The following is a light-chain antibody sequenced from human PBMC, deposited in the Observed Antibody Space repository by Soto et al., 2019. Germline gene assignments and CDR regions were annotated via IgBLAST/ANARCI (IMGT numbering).Light chain of an antibody. Sequence: DIQMTQSPSSVSASVGDRVSITCRASQGISSWLAWYQQKPGRAPKLLTYTGASLQSGVPSSFSGTGSLTDFTLTISSLQPEDVATYYCQQANCFPLPFGGGTKVEIK. CDR1: QGISSW. CDR3: QQANCFPLP. J-gene: IGKJ4*01. V-gene: IGKV1-12*01. CDR2: TGA.